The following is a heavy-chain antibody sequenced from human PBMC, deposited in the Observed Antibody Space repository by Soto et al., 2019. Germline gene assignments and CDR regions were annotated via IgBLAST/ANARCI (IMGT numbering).Heavy chain of an antibody. CDR2: IIPIFGTA. J-gene: IGHJ4*02. V-gene: IGHV1-69*13. Sequence: GASVKVSCKASGYTFTSYDINWVRQATGQGLEWMGWIIPIFGTANYAQKFQGRVTITADESTSTAYMELSSLRSEDTAVYYCAREALNYDILTGYYGYWGQGTLVTVSS. CDR3: AREALNYDILTGYYGY. CDR1: GYTFTSYD. D-gene: IGHD3-9*01.